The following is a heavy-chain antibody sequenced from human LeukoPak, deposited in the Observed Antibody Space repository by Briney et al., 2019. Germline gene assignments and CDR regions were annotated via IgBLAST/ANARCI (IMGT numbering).Heavy chain of an antibody. CDR2: IHYSGST. Sequence: SETLSLTCAVYGGSFSGYYWSWIRQPPGKGLEWIGSIHYSGSTYYKLSLKSRATISVDTSKNQFSLKLSSVTAADTAVYYCARHQFLGTTPYYFDYWGQGTLVTVSS. CDR3: ARHQFLGTTPYYFDY. CDR1: GGSFSGYY. J-gene: IGHJ4*02. V-gene: IGHV4-34*01. D-gene: IGHD1-1*01.